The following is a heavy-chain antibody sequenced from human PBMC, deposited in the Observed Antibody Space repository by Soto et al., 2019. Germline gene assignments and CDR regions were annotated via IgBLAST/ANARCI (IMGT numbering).Heavy chain of an antibody. Sequence: EVQVLATGGGLIQPGGSLRLSCAASGFTVNSNYMSWVRQAPGEGLQWVSITNTGGTTYYADSVKGRFTVSRANSKNTLYLQMKRLRAEDTTVYYCAKGDGFVMHVWGQGTTVSVSS. D-gene: IGHD1-26*01. CDR2: TNTGGTT. CDR1: GFTVNSNY. V-gene: IGHV3-53*02. J-gene: IGHJ6*02. CDR3: AKGDGFVMHV.